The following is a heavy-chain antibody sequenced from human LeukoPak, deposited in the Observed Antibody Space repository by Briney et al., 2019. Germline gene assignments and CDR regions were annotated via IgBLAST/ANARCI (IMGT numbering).Heavy chain of an antibody. CDR3: ARVLNVVPPSYYYYNIDV. Sequence: SETLSLTCTVSGGSISSSSYYWGWIRQPPGKGLEWIGRIYYSGSTYYNPSLKSRVTMSVDTSKNQLSLKLLSVTAADTAVYWCARVLNVVPPSYYYYNIDVWGKGTTVTVSS. CDR1: GGSISSSSYY. D-gene: IGHD2-8*02. V-gene: IGHV4-39*01. J-gene: IGHJ6*03. CDR2: IYYSGST.